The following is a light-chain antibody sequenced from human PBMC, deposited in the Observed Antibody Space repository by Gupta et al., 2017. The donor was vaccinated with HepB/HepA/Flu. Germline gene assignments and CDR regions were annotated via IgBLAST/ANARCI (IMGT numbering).Light chain of an antibody. V-gene: IGKV1-39*01. CDR1: QSITYY. CDR2: GAS. CDR3: QQTDSPPHT. Sequence: DIQMTQSPSSLSASVGDRVTITCRASQSITYYLNWYQQKPGKAPKILIYGASSLQSGVPSRFSGSGSGTDFTLTISSLQPEDFAIYYCQQTDSPPHTFGQGTNLEIK. J-gene: IGKJ2*01.